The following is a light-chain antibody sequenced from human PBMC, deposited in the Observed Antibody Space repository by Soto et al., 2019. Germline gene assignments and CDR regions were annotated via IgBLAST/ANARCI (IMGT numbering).Light chain of an antibody. Sequence: EIVLTQSPGTLSLSPGERATLSCRASQSVNSNFFAWYQQKPGQAPRLLIYGVSTRATGIPDRFSGSGSGTDFTLTISRPEPEDFAIYYCQQYGNSPRTFGQGTKLEIK. J-gene: IGKJ2*01. V-gene: IGKV3-20*01. CDR1: QSVNSNF. CDR3: QQYGNSPRT. CDR2: GVS.